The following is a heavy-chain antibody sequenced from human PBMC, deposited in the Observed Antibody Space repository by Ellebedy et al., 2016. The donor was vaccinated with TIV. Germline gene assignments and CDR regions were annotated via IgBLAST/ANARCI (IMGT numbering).Heavy chain of an antibody. D-gene: IGHD4-11*01. CDR2: INSSGSST. Sequence: GESLKISCDASGFTFSSHAMSWVCQAPGKGLEWVSAINSSGSSTYYADSVKGRFTISRDNSKNTVYLQMNSLGAEDTALYFCTKDDSWPNDAFDIWGLGTMVTVAS. V-gene: IGHV3-23*01. J-gene: IGHJ3*02. CDR3: TKDDSWPNDAFDI. CDR1: GFTFSSHA.